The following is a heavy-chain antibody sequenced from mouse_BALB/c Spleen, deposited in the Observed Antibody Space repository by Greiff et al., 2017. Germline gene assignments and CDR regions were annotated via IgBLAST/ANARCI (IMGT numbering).Heavy chain of an antibody. CDR2: IYPGDGDT. Sequence: VQLVESGPELVKPGASVKISCKASGYAFSSSWMNWVKQRPGQGLEWIGRIYPGDGDTNYNGKFKGKATLTADKSSSTAYMQLSSLTSVDSAVYFCARYYDVYFDVWGAGTTVTVSS. V-gene: IGHV1-82*01. J-gene: IGHJ1*01. CDR3: ARYYDVYFDV. CDR1: GYAFSSSW. D-gene: IGHD2-4*01.